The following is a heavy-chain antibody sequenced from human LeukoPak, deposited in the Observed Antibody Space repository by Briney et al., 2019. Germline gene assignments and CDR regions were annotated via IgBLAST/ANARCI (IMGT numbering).Heavy chain of an antibody. CDR1: GFTFSSYS. V-gene: IGHV3-21*01. J-gene: IGHJ3*02. CDR2: ISSSSSYI. CDR3: AAVSYLAFDI. D-gene: IGHD2-21*01. Sequence: GGSLRLSYAASGFTFSSYSMNWVRQAPGKGLEWVSSISSSSSYIYYADSVKGRFTISRDNAKNSAYLQINSLRVEDTAVYYCAAVSYLAFDIWGQGTMVTVSS.